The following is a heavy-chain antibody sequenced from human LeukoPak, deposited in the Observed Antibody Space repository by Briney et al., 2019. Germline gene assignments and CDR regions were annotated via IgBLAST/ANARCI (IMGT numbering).Heavy chain of an antibody. Sequence: GASVKVSFKASGGTFSSYAISWVRQAPGQGLEWMGRIIPILGIANYAQKFQGRVTITADKSTSTAYMELSSLRSEDTAVYYCARAVDSSGYYYDTSGYYGMDVWGQGTTVTVSS. CDR3: ARAVDSSGYYYDTSGYYGMDV. CDR1: GGTFSSYA. J-gene: IGHJ6*02. D-gene: IGHD3-22*01. V-gene: IGHV1-69*04. CDR2: IIPILGIA.